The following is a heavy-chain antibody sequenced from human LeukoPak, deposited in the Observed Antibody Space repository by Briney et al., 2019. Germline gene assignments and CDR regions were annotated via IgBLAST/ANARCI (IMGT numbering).Heavy chain of an antibody. CDR2: IIPIFGTA. Sequence: GSSVKVSCKASGGTFSSYAISWVRQAPGQGLEWMGGIIPIFGTANYAQKFQGRVTITTDESTSTAYMELSSLRSEDTAVYYCARMQWLVLHNWFDPWGQGTLVTVSS. CDR1: GGTFSSYA. J-gene: IGHJ5*02. CDR3: ARMQWLVLHNWFDP. V-gene: IGHV1-69*05. D-gene: IGHD6-19*01.